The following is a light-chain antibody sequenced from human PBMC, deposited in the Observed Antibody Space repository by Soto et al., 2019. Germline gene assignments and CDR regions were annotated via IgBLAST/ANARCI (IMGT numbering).Light chain of an antibody. J-gene: IGLJ1*01. V-gene: IGLV2-23*01. CDR3: FSYAGSPTSYV. CDR1: SSDVGSYNL. CDR2: EGN. Sequence: QSVLTQPASVSGSPGQSITFSCTVASSDVGSYNLVSWYQQHPGKAPKFMIYEGNKRPSGVSNRFSGSQSGNTASLTISGLQADDEADYYCFSYAGSPTSYVFGSGTKVTVL.